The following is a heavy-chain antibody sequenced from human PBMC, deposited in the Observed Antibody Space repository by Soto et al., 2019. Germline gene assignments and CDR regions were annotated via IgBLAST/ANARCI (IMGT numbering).Heavy chain of an antibody. Sequence: QITLKESGPTLVKPTQTLTLTCTFSGFSLSSTRVAVGWIRQPPGKALEWLALIYWDDDKRYSPFLKSRLTIPKDTSKNQVVLTMTNMDPVDTATYYCAHSVVAGLGYYFDYGGQGTLVTVSS. J-gene: IGHJ4*02. V-gene: IGHV2-5*02. D-gene: IGHD6-19*01. CDR1: GFSLSSTRVA. CDR2: IYWDDDK. CDR3: AHSVVAGLGYYFDY.